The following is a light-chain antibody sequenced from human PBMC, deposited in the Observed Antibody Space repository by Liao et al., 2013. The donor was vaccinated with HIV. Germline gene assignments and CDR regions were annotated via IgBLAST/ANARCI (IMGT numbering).Light chain of an antibody. J-gene: IGLJ2*01. V-gene: IGLV3-1*01. CDR2: QDT. CDR3: QAWDRNTAI. CDR1: KLGHKY. Sequence: SYELTQPPSVSVSPGQTASITCSGDKLGHKYACWYQQRPGQSPVLVIYQDTKRPSGIPARFSGSNSGNTATLTISGTQPMDEADYYCQAWDRNTAIFGGGTKLTVL.